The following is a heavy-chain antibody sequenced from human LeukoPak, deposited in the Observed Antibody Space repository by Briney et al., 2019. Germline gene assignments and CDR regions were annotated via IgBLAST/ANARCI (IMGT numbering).Heavy chain of an antibody. V-gene: IGHV1-18*04. J-gene: IGHJ4*02. CDR1: GYTFTIYG. Sequence: GASVKASFKASGYTFTIYGISWVRQAPGQGLEWMGWISAYNGNTNYAQKLQGRVTMTTDTSTSTAYMELRSLRSDDTAVYYCARDQRIWYSSGWPYFDYWGQGTLVTVSS. CDR2: ISAYNGNT. D-gene: IGHD6-19*01. CDR3: ARDQRIWYSSGWPYFDY.